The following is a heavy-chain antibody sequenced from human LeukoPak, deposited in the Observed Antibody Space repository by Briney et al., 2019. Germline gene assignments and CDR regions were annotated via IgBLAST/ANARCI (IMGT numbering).Heavy chain of an antibody. CDR2: IYTSGGT. CDR1: GDSISSYY. V-gene: IGHV4-4*09. J-gene: IGHJ6*03. D-gene: IGHD3-3*01. CDR3: ARSPAITIFGVVIPGTYYYYYMGV. Sequence: SETLSLTCTVSGDSISSYYWSWIRQPPGKGLEWIGYIYTSGGTNYIPSLKGRVTISIDTSKNQFSLKLSSVTAADTAVYYCARSPAITIFGVVIPGTYYYYYMGVWGKGTTVTVSS.